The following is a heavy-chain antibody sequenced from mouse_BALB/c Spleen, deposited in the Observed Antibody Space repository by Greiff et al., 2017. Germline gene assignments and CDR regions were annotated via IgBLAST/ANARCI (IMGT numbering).Heavy chain of an antibody. CDR2: ILPGSGST. CDR1: GYTFSSYW. J-gene: IGHJ3*01. Sequence: VKLMESGAELMKPGASVKISCKATGYTFSSYWIEWVKQRPGHGLEWIGEILPGSGSTNYNEKFKGKATFTADTSSNTAYMQLSSLTSEDSAVYYCARSDRYASYWGQGTLVTVSA. D-gene: IGHD2-14*01. CDR3: ARSDRYASY. V-gene: IGHV1-9*01.